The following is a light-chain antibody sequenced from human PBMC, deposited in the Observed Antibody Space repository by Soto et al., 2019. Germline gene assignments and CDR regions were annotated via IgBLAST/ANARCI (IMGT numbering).Light chain of an antibody. V-gene: IGKV1-33*01. Sequence: IQMTQSPSSLSASVVDRVTITCQASQNINNYLNWYQQKPGRAPKLLIYDASNLEAGVPSSFRGSGSGTDFTFTISRLQPEDIATYYCQQYENLPTFGQGTRLEIK. CDR2: DAS. CDR3: QQYENLPT. J-gene: IGKJ5*01. CDR1: QNINNY.